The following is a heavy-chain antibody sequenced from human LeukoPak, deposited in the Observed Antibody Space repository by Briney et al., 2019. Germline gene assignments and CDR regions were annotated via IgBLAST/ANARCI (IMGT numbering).Heavy chain of an antibody. CDR2: IYYSGST. CDR1: GGSISSGDYY. V-gene: IGHV4-30-4*01. J-gene: IGHJ4*02. CDR3: ARVGDYGGNSAILDY. D-gene: IGHD4-23*01. Sequence: SQTLSLTCTVSGGSISSGDYYWSWIRQPPGKGLEWIGYIYYSGSTYYNPSLKSRVTISVDTSKNQSSLKLSSVTAADTAVYYCARVGDYGGNSAILDYWGQGTLVTVSS.